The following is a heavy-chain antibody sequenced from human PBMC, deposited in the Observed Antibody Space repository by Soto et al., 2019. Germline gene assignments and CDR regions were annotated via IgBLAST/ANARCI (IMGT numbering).Heavy chain of an antibody. Sequence: PSETLSLTCSVSGGSISSGGYYWSWIRQHPEKGLEWIGYISNSGSTNYNPSLKSRVTISVDTSKNQISLNLISVTAADTAVYYCAATPRYWGQGTLVTVSS. CDR1: GGSISSGGYY. V-gene: IGHV4-61*08. J-gene: IGHJ4*02. CDR2: ISNSGST. CDR3: AATPRY. D-gene: IGHD1-26*01.